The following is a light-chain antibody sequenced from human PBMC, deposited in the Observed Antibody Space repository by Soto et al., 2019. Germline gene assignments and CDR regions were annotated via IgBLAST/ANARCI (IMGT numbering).Light chain of an antibody. J-gene: IGKJ4*01. CDR2: TTS. Sequence: DTQMTQSPSSVSASVGDRVTITCRASQGINNWLAWYQQKPGKAPKLLIYTTSRLQSGVPSRFSGSASGTVFTLTISSLQPEDFATYYCQQANSLPLTFGGGTKVEIK. CDR1: QGINNW. V-gene: IGKV1D-12*01. CDR3: QQANSLPLT.